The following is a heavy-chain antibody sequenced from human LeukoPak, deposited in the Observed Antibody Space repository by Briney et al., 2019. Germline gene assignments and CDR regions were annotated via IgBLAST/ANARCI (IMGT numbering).Heavy chain of an antibody. D-gene: IGHD3-10*01. CDR3: AKGPAMVRGTFDP. CDR1: GFTFSSYA. CDR2: ISGSGGNT. V-gene: IGHV3-23*01. Sequence: GGSLRLSCATSGFTFSSYAMSWVRQAPGKGLEWVSSISGSGGNTYYADSVKGRFTISRDYSKNTLYLQMNSLRTEETAVNYCAKGPAMVRGTFDPWGQGTLVTVSS. J-gene: IGHJ5*02.